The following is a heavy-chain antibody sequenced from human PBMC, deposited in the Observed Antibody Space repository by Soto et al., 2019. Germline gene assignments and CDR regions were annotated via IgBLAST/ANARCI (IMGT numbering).Heavy chain of an antibody. D-gene: IGHD6-19*01. J-gene: IGHJ4*02. CDR3: AKDSSGCLDY. V-gene: IGHV3-23*01. Sequence: GALRLSCAASGFTVSSYARCWVRQAPGKGLEWVSAISGSGGSTYYADSVKGRFTISRDNSKNTLYLQMNSLRAEDTAVYYGAKDSSGCLDYWGQGPLVTVS. CDR1: GFTVSSYA. CDR2: ISGSGGST.